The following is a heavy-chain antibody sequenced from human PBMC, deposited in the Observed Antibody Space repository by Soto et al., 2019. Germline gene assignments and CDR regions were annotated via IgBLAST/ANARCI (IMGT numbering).Heavy chain of an antibody. J-gene: IGHJ4*02. CDR2: ISGSGGST. D-gene: IGHD2-2*01. CDR1: GFTFSSYA. Sequence: GSLRLSCAASGFTFSSYAMSWVRQAPGKGLEWVSAISGSGGSTYYADSVKGRFTISRDNSKNTLYLQMNSLRAEDTAVYYCAKDSSMVVVPAAKAWIDYWGQGTLVTVSS. CDR3: AKDSSMVVVPAAKAWIDY. V-gene: IGHV3-23*01.